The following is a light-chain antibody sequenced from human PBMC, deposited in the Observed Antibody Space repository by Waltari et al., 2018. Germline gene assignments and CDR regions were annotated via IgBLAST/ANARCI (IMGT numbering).Light chain of an antibody. V-gene: IGLV2-14*01. Sequence: QSALTQPASVSGSPGQLITISCTATASDIGGNNFVSWYPQHPGKTPTRLIYEVNNRPSGLSHRVSASKSVNTASLTISVLQAADESDYYCSSYTIGVIFGGGTNLTVL. CDR2: EVN. J-gene: IGLJ2*01. CDR3: SSYTIGVI. CDR1: ASDIGGNNF.